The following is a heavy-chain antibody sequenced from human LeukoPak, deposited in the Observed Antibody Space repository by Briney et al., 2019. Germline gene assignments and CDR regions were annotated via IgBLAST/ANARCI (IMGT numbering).Heavy chain of an antibody. D-gene: IGHD7-27*01. Sequence: SETLSLTCTVSGYSISSGYYWGWIRQPPGKGLEWIGSIYHSGSTNFNPSLKSRVTISVDTSKNQFSLKLSSVTAADTAVYYCARVGRFGWGSGWFDPWGQGTLVTVSS. V-gene: IGHV4-38-2*02. CDR1: GYSISSGYY. CDR2: IYHSGST. CDR3: ARVGRFGWGSGWFDP. J-gene: IGHJ5*02.